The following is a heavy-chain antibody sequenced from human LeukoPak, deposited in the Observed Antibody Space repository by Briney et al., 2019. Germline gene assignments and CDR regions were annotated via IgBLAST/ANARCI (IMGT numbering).Heavy chain of an antibody. CDR2: ISYDGSNK. Sequence: GRSLRLSCAASGFTFSIYAMHWVRQAPGKGLEWVAVISYDGSNKYYADSVKGRFTISRDNSKNTLYLQMNSLRAEDTAVYYCARAASSWYGNWFDPWGQGTLVTVSS. CDR1: GFTFSIYA. CDR3: ARAASSWYGNWFDP. V-gene: IGHV3-30-3*01. J-gene: IGHJ5*02. D-gene: IGHD6-13*01.